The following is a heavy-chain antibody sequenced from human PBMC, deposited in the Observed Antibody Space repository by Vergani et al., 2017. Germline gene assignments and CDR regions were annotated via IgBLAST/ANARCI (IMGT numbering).Heavy chain of an antibody. Sequence: QLQLRESGPGLVKPSETLSLTCTVSAYSISSGYYWAWVRQPPGKGLEWIVSIYHSGNTYYNPSLKSRVTISVDTSKNQFSLKLSSVTAADTAVYYCAREPGGGARWGQGTLVTVSS. CDR1: AYSISSGYY. CDR2: IYHSGNT. CDR3: AREPGGGAR. D-gene: IGHD3-16*01. J-gene: IGHJ4*02. V-gene: IGHV4-38-2*02.